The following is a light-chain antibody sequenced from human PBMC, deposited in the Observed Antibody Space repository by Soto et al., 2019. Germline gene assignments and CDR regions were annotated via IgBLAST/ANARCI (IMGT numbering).Light chain of an antibody. CDR3: QAYDYSLTAVV. Sequence: QSVLTQPPSVSGAPGQRVTISCTGNNSNLGAGYDVHWYQQLPGAAPKLVIFGNRNRPSGVPERFSGSKSGTSASLAITGLQXXDXXDYYCQAYDYSLTAVVFGGGTKLTVL. J-gene: IGLJ3*02. V-gene: IGLV1-40*01. CDR1: NSNLGAGYD. CDR2: GNR.